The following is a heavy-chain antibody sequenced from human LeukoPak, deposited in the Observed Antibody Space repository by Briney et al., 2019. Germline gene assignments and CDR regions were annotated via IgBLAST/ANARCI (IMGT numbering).Heavy chain of an antibody. Sequence: GGSLRFSCAASGFTFSSYAMSWVRQAPGKGLEWVSAISGSGGSTYYADSVKGRFTISRDNSKNTLYLQMNSLRAEDTAVYYCAKDRAGSGGFRIANWFDPWGQGTLVTVSS. CDR1: GFTFSSYA. J-gene: IGHJ5*02. CDR2: ISGSGGST. CDR3: AKDRAGSGGFRIANWFDP. V-gene: IGHV3-23*01. D-gene: IGHD6-19*01.